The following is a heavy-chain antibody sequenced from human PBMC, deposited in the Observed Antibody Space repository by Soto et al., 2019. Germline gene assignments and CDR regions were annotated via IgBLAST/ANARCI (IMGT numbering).Heavy chain of an antibody. J-gene: IGHJ2*01. CDR1: GFTFSHYG. D-gene: IGHD3-10*01. Sequence: QVQVVESGGGVVQPGRSLRLSCAASGFTFSHYGMHWVRQAPGKGLEWVALIWYDGSNKYYADSVKGRFTISRDNSRNTLYLQMNSLRAEDTAVYYSARDILTAGSGSRDWYFDLWGRGTLVTVSS. CDR3: ARDILTAGSGSRDWYFDL. V-gene: IGHV3-33*01. CDR2: IWYDGSNK.